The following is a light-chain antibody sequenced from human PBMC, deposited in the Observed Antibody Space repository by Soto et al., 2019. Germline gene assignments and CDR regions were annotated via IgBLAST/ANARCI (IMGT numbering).Light chain of an antibody. CDR3: ATWDDSLNGFYV. CDR1: TSNIGSNY. CDR2: RNN. V-gene: IGLV1-47*01. J-gene: IGLJ1*01. Sequence: QSVLTQPPSASGTPGQGVAISCSGSTSNIGSNYVYWYQQLPGTAPKLLIYRNNQRPSGVPDRFSGSKSGTSASLAISGLRSDDEADYSCATWDDSLNGFYVFGTGTKVTLL.